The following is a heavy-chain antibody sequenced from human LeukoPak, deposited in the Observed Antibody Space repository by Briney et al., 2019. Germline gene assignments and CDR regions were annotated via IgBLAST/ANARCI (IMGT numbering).Heavy chain of an antibody. CDR2: IYTGGGR. D-gene: IGHD6-19*01. Sequence: GGSLRLSCAASGFTVSSYYMNWVRQAPGKELEWVSVIYTGGGRYYADSVRGRFTISRDNAKNSLYLQMNSLRAEDTAVYYCAREGSFEQWLVPDYWGQGTLVTVSP. V-gene: IGHV3-53*01. CDR1: GFTVSSYY. CDR3: AREGSFEQWLVPDY. J-gene: IGHJ4*02.